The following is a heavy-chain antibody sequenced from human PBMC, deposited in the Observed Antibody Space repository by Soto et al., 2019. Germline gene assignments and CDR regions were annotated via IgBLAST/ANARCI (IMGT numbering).Heavy chain of an antibody. D-gene: IGHD2-21*02. CDR3: ARAWVVVTAPVY. V-gene: IGHV1-3*05. CDR2: INAGNGNT. CDR1: GYTFTSYA. Sequence: QVQLVQSGAEEKKPGASVKVSCKASGYTFTSYAMDWVRQARGQRLEWMGWINAGNGNTKYSQKFQGRVTITRDTSASTTSMERSSLRSADTAVYYCARAWVVVTAPVYWGQGTLVAVSS. J-gene: IGHJ4*02.